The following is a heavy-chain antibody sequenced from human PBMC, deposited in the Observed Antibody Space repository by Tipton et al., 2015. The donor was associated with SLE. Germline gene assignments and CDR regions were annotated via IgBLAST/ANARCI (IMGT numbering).Heavy chain of an antibody. CDR2: IYYSGTT. V-gene: IGHV4-59*01. CDR1: GGSISSYY. Sequence: TLSLTCTVSGGSISSYYWSWIRQPPGKGLEWIGYIYYSGTTKYNPSLKSRVTISVDSSNNQFSLRLSSVTAADTAIYYCARGGGDVNSVWGQGPLVTVSS. J-gene: IGHJ4*02. D-gene: IGHD2-21*01. CDR3: ARGGGDVNSV.